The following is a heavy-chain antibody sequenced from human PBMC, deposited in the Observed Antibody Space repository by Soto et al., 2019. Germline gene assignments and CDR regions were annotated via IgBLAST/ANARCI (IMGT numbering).Heavy chain of an antibody. V-gene: IGHV4-30-2*01. Sequence: QLQLQESGSGLVKPSQTLSLTCAVSGGSISSGGYSWSWIRQPPGKGLEWIGYIYHSGSTYYNPSLKSRGTISVDRSKNQFSLKLSSVTAADTAVYYCARVGGYYLNWFDPWGQGTLVTVSS. CDR2: IYHSGST. D-gene: IGHD3-3*01. J-gene: IGHJ5*02. CDR1: GGSISSGGYS. CDR3: ARVGGYYLNWFDP.